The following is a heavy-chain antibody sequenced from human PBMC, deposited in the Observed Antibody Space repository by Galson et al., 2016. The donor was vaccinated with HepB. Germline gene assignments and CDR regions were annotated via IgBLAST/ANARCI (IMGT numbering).Heavy chain of an antibody. V-gene: IGHV3-74*01. D-gene: IGHD4-17*01. CDR3: ARGPPYGEFDY. CDR1: GFTFSSYW. Sequence: SLRLSCAASGFTFSSYWMHWVRQAPGKGLVWVSRINSDGSSPTYAGSVKGRFTISRDNAKNTLYLQMNGLKAEGTAVYYCARGPPYGEFDYWGQGTLVTVSS. CDR2: INSDGSSP. J-gene: IGHJ4*02.